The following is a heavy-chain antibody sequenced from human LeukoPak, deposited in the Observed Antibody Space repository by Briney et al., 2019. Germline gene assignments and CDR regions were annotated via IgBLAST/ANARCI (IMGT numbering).Heavy chain of an antibody. D-gene: IGHD4-11*01. V-gene: IGHV3-7*05. CDR3: ARGGRNSNIIYY. J-gene: IGHJ4*02. Sequence: GGSLRLPCAASGFTLSIYWMSWVRQAPGKGLECVANIKQDGSKKYYVDSVKGRFTISRDNDTHSLYLQMNRLRDEDTDEYYCARGGRNSNIIYYWGQGPLAPVSA. CDR2: IKQDGSKK. CDR1: GFTLSIYW.